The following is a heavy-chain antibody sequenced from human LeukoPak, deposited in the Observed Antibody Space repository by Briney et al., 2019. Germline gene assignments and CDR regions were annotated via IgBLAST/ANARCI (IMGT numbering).Heavy chain of an antibody. CDR2: MNPNSGNT. V-gene: IGHV1-8*01. J-gene: IGHJ4*02. D-gene: IGHD3-9*01. CDR1: GYTFTSYD. Sequence: ASVTVSYKASGYTFTSYDINWVRQATGQGLEWMGWMNPNSGNTGYAQKFQGRVTITRNTSISTAYMELSSLRSEDTAVYYCARGYYDILTGYYFDYWGQGTLVTVSS. CDR3: ARGYYDILTGYYFDY.